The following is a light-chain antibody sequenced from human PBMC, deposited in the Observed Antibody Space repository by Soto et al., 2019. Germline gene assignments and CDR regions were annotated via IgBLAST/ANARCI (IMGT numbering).Light chain of an antibody. V-gene: IGLV2-14*01. CDR2: DVT. CDR1: SSDVGAYDY. Sequence: QSALTQPASVSGSPGQSITISCTGTSSDVGAYDYVSWYQHHPGKAPKLIIYDVTDRPSGVSNRFSGSKSAHTASLTISGLQAEDEADYYCSSYATSTIRVFGGGTKLTVL. J-gene: IGLJ3*02. CDR3: SSYATSTIRV.